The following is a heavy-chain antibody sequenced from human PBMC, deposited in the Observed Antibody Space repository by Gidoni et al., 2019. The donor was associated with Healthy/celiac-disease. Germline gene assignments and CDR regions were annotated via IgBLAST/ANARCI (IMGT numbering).Heavy chain of an antibody. CDR2: ISYDGSNK. Sequence: QVQLVESGGGVVQPGRSLRLSCAASGFTFSSYAMHWVRQAPGKGLEWVAVISYDGSNKYYADSVKGRFTISRDNSKNTLYLQMNSLRAEDTAVYYCAREAAAGGEYYMDVWGKGTTVTVSS. CDR1: GFTFSSYA. D-gene: IGHD6-13*01. V-gene: IGHV3-30*01. J-gene: IGHJ6*03. CDR3: AREAAAGGEYYMDV.